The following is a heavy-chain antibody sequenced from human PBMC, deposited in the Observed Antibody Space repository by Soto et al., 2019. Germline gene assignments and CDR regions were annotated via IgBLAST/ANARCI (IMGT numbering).Heavy chain of an antibody. J-gene: IGHJ5*01. CDR2: IYQTGNT. CDR1: GVSLTTNNW. V-gene: IGHV4-4*02. CDR3: ARGGYCSGGSCSGWFDS. Sequence: QVQLQESGPGLVKPSETLSLTCAVSGVSLTTNNWWTWVRQAPGKGLEWVGEIYQTGNTNYNPSLNSRVTASLDKSKNQFFLKLTSVTAADTAIYYCARGGYCSGGSCSGWFDSWGQGALVTVSS. D-gene: IGHD2-15*01.